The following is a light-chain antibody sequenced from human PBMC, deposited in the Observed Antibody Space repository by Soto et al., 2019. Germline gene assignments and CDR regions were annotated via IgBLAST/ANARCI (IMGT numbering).Light chain of an antibody. Sequence: ETVMTQSPATLSVSPGERATLSCRASQSVTINLAWYQQKPGQAPRLLIYGASTRATGIPARFSGSGSGTEFILTLISLQSEDSAIYYCQQDNNWPSFTFGPGTKVDIK. CDR2: GAS. J-gene: IGKJ3*01. CDR1: QSVTIN. V-gene: IGKV3-15*01. CDR3: QQDNNWPSFT.